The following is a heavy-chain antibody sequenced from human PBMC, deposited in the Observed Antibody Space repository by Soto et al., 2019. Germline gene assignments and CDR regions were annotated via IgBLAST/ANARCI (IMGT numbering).Heavy chain of an antibody. CDR1: GFTFTTYP. D-gene: IGHD1-26*01. J-gene: IGHJ4*02. Sequence: EVQLLESGGGLVQPGGSLRLSCAASGFTFTTYPMSWVRQAPGRGLEWGSAIIGNGSRTYYADSVKGRFTNSRDNSKNTLYLPMSSLRVEDTDIYYCAKETSEGAIDHWGQGRLVTVSS. CDR2: IIGNGSRT. CDR3: AKETSEGAIDH. V-gene: IGHV3-23*01.